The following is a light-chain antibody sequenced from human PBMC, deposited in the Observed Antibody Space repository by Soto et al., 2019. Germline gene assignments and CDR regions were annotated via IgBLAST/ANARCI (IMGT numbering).Light chain of an antibody. J-gene: IGLJ1*01. V-gene: IGLV2-14*01. Sequence: QSALTQPASVSGSPVQSITISCTGSTSDVGAYNYVSWYKHHPGQAPQLMIYEVSNRPSGVSNRFSGSKSGNTASLTISGLQADDEGDYYCSSKTSSRSPFVFGTGTKLTVL. CDR1: TSDVGAYNY. CDR2: EVS. CDR3: SSKTSSRSPFV.